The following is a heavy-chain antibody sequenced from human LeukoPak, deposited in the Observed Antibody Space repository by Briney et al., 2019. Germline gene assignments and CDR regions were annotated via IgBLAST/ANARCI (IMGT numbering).Heavy chain of an antibody. CDR2: ISFDGSEK. Sequence: PGRSLRLSCAASGFTFTTYGMHWVRQAPGKGLEWVALISFDGSEKYYAESVKGRFTISRDNSKNTLYLQMNSVRVDETAVYFCAKDVKMFRGPMIMRHFDYWGQGTLVTVSS. J-gene: IGHJ4*02. CDR1: GFTFTTYG. D-gene: IGHD3-10*01. V-gene: IGHV3-30*18. CDR3: AKDVKMFRGPMIMRHFDY.